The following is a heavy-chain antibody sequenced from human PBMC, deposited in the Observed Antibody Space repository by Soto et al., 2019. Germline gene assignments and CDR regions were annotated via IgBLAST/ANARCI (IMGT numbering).Heavy chain of an antibody. CDR3: AIVVGSGWYPSWFDP. Sequence: PGGSLRLSCAASGFTFSSYWMSWVRQAPGKGLEWVANIKQDGSEKYYVDSVKGRFTISRDNAKNSLYLQMNSLRAEDTAVYYCAIVVGSGWYPSWFDPWGPGTLVTVSS. V-gene: IGHV3-7*01. CDR1: GFTFSSYW. J-gene: IGHJ5*02. D-gene: IGHD6-19*01. CDR2: IKQDGSEK.